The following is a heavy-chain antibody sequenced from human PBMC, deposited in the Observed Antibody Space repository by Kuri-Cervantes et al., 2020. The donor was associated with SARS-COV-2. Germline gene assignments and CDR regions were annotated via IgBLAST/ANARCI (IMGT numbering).Heavy chain of an antibody. CDR3: AKEAQPPYYYRSSGYYSDY. D-gene: IGHD3-22*01. V-gene: IGHV3-33*06. CDR1: GFTFSSYG. Sequence: GGSLRLSCAASGFTFSSYGMHWVRQAPGKGLEWVAVIWYDGSNKYYADSVKGRFTISRDNSKNTLYLQMNNLRAEDTAVYYCAKEAQPPYYYRSSGYYSDYWGRGTLVTVSS. CDR2: IWYDGSNK. J-gene: IGHJ4*02.